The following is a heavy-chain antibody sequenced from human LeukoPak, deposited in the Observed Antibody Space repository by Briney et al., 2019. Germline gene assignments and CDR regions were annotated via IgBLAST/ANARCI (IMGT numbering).Heavy chain of an antibody. Sequence: GGSLRLSCAASGFTFSSYWMHWVRRAPGKGLVWVSRISPDGSTTGHADSVKGRFTTSRDNAKNTLFLQMNSLRAEDTAVHYCTRDFDSSSAIWGQGTLVTVSS. J-gene: IGHJ4*02. D-gene: IGHD3-3*01. CDR1: GFTFSSYW. V-gene: IGHV3-74*01. CDR2: ISPDGSTT. CDR3: TRDFDSSSAI.